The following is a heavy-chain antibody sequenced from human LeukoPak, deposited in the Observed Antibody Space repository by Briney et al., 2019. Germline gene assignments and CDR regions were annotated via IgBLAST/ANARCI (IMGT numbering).Heavy chain of an antibody. Sequence: GASVKVSCKASGYTFTGYYMHWVRQAPGQGLEWMGGIIPIFGTANYAQKFQGRVTITADESTSTAYMELSSLRSEDTAVYYCAKGYCSSTSCYTGTGWFDPWGQGTLVTVSS. CDR1: GYTFTGYY. CDR2: IIPIFGTA. V-gene: IGHV1-69*13. D-gene: IGHD2-2*02. CDR3: AKGYCSSTSCYTGTGWFDP. J-gene: IGHJ5*02.